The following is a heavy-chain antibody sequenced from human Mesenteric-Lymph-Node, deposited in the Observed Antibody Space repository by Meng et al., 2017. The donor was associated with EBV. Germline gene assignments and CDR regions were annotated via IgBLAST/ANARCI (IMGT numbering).Heavy chain of an antibody. CDR2: INHSGTT. D-gene: IGHD6-19*01. CDR1: GGSFSGYY. J-gene: IGHJ4*02. Sequence: QVQLQQWGAGLVKPSXXMSLTCEVSGGSFSGYYWGWIRQPPGKGLEWIGEINHSGTTNYNPSLKSRVTISIDTSQNQFSLKMTSVDDVDTAVYYCVRHFLSVAGPGDYGGQGTLVTVSS. V-gene: IGHV4-34*02. CDR3: VRHFLSVAGPGDY.